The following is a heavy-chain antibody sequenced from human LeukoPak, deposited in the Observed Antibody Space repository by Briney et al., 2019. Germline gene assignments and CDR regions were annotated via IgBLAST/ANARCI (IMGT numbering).Heavy chain of an antibody. J-gene: IGHJ4*02. CDR3: ARLEGTIFGVVDF. Sequence: PSETLSLTCAVSGYSISSGYYWGWIRQPPGKGLEWIGSIYHSGSTYYNPSLKSRVTISVDTSKNQFSLKLSSVTAADTAVYYCARLEGTIFGVVDFWGQGTQVTVSS. V-gene: IGHV4-38-2*01. D-gene: IGHD3-3*01. CDR2: IYHSGST. CDR1: GYSISSGYY.